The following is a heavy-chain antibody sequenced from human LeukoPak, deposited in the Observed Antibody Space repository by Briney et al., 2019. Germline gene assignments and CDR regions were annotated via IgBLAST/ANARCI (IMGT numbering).Heavy chain of an antibody. Sequence: SETLSLTCTVSGGSISSFYWSWIRQPPGKGLEWIGYMYYGGSPNYNPSLKSRVITSLDTSKKQFSLKLNSVTTADTAVYYCVTRRYSYGWYDHWGQGILVIVSS. D-gene: IGHD1-26*01. CDR3: VTRRYSYGWYDH. J-gene: IGHJ5*02. CDR1: GGSISSFY. CDR2: MYYGGSP. V-gene: IGHV4-59*13.